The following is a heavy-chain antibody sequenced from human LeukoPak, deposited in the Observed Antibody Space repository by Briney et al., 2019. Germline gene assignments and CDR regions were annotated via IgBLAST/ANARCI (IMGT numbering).Heavy chain of an antibody. J-gene: IGHJ4*02. V-gene: IGHV3-53*01. CDR3: AKEIYGDYGGVDY. D-gene: IGHD4-17*01. Sequence: PGGSLRLSCAASGFTVSSNYMSWVRQAPGKGLEWVSVIYSGGSTYYADSVKGRFTISRDNSKNTLYLQMNSLRAEDTAVYYCAKEIYGDYGGVDYWGQGTLVIVSS. CDR2: IYSGGST. CDR1: GFTVSSNY.